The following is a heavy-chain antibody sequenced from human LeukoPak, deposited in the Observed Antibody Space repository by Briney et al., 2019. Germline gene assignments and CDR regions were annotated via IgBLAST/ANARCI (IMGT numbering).Heavy chain of an antibody. V-gene: IGHV4-61*01. Sequence: PSETLSLTCTVSGGSVSSGSYYWSWIRQPPGKGLEWIGYIYYSGSTNYNPSLKSRVTISVDTSKNQFSLKLSSVTAADTAVYYCARDVNGGVYDSSQRKSYFDYWGQGTLVTVSS. D-gene: IGHD3-22*01. J-gene: IGHJ4*02. CDR1: GGSVSSGSYY. CDR2: IYYSGST. CDR3: ARDVNGGVYDSSQRKSYFDY.